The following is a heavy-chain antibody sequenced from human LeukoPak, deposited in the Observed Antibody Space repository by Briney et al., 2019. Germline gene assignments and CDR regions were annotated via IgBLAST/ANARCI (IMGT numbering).Heavy chain of an antibody. J-gene: IGHJ5*01. CDR2: INPNSGGT. CDR3: ARSNIYAVNWFDP. V-gene: IGHV1-2*02. CDR1: GYTFTGYY. Sequence: ASVKVSCKASGYTFTGYYMHWVRQAPGQGLEWMGWINPNSGGTNYAQKFQGRVTMTRDTSISTAYMELSRLRSDDTAVYYCARSNIYAVNWFDPWGQGTLVTVSS. D-gene: IGHD5/OR15-5a*01.